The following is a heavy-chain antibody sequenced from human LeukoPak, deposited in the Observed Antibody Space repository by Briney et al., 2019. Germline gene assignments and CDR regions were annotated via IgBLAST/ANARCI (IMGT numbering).Heavy chain of an antibody. V-gene: IGHV3-74*01. CDR1: GFTFSSSW. CDR2: INLDGSTT. D-gene: IGHD5-18*01. CDR3: AREDRGYNYGYFDY. J-gene: IGHJ4*02. Sequence: GGSLRLSCAASGFTFSSSWMRWVRQVPGKGLVWVSRINLDGSTTNYADFVKGRFTVSRANDKNTVYLQMDSLRAEDTAVYYCAREDRGYNYGYFDYWGQGALVTVSS.